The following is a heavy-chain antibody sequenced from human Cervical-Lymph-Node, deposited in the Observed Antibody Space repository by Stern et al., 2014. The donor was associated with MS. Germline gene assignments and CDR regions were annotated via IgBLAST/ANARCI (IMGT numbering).Heavy chain of an antibody. V-gene: IGHV1-24*01. J-gene: IGHJ6*02. CDR3: ATHRGRVTYYYGMDV. D-gene: IGHD2-21*02. Sequence: QDQLVQSGAEVKKPGASVKVSCEVSGFTLSEISMHWVRQAPGKGLAWVGGFDPEHGKPRYAQKIQGRVTKAEDKTTDTASMDLSSLRSEDTAVYYCATHRGRVTYYYGMDVWGQGTTVTVSS. CDR1: GFTLSEIS. CDR2: FDPEHGKP.